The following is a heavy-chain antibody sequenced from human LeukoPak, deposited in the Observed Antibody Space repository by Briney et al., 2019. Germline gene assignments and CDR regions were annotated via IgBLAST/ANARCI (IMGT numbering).Heavy chain of an antibody. J-gene: IGHJ4*02. D-gene: IGHD3-10*01. Sequence: PSETLSLTCALYGGSFTYYYWAWIRQSPGKGLEWIGEINHAGTADYNPSLKSRVTISVDTSKNQFSLKLNSATPADTAVYYCARLNLEYLYSSGPNDYWGQGTLVTVSS. V-gene: IGHV4-34*01. CDR3: ARLNLEYLYSSGPNDY. CDR2: INHAGTA. CDR1: GGSFTYYY.